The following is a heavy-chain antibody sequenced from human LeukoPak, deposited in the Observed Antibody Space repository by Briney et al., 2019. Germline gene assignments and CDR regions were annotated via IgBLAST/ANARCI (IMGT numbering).Heavy chain of an antibody. CDR2: ISWNSRSI. CDR1: GFTFNDYA. Sequence: PGGSLRLSCATSGFTFNDYAMYWVRQAPGKGLEWVSGISWNSRSIAYADSVKGRFTISRDNAKNSLYLQMNSLRAEDTAVYYCATIVVVPAAMDYWGQGTLVTVSS. V-gene: IGHV3-9*01. D-gene: IGHD2-2*01. CDR3: ATIVVVPAAMDY. J-gene: IGHJ4*02.